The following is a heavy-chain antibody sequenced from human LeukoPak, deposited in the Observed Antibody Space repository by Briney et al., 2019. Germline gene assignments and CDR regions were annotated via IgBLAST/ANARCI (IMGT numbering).Heavy chain of an antibody. CDR1: GFTFSSSA. J-gene: IGHJ4*02. CDR3: ARDWVPAAIPNFPDY. Sequence: AGGSLRLSCAASGFTFSSSAMSWVRQAPGKGLEWVSAISNNGGYTYYADSVQGRFTISRDNSKSTLCLQMNSLRAEDTAVYYCARDWVPAAIPNFPDYWGQGTLVTVSS. V-gene: IGHV3-23*01. D-gene: IGHD2-2*01. CDR2: ISNNGGYT.